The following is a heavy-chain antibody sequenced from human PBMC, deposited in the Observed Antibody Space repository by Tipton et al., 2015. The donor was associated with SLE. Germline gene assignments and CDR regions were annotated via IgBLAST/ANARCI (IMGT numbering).Heavy chain of an antibody. Sequence: LRLSCAVYGGSFSGYYWSWIRQPPGKGLEWIGYIYYSGSTNYNSSLKSRVTISVDTSKNQFSLKLSSVTAADTAVYYCARDRGGSSPVWGQGTLVTVSS. CDR1: GGSFSGYY. D-gene: IGHD6-6*01. V-gene: IGHV4-59*01. CDR3: ARDRGGSSPV. J-gene: IGHJ4*02. CDR2: IYYSGST.